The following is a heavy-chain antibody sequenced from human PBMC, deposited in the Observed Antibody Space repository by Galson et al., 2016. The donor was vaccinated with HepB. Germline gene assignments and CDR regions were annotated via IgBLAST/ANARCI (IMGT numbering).Heavy chain of an antibody. D-gene: IGHD5-12*01. CDR3: ARDLGYSDDLGDS. Sequence: SVKVSCKASGGTFSNYRIDWVRQAPGQGLEWMGGIIPVSRTPNYAQKFQVRVTITADESTSSSYMEVSSLKSEDTAVYYCARDLGYSDDLGDSWGQGTLVIVSS. CDR2: IIPVSRTP. J-gene: IGHJ4*02. CDR1: GGTFSNYR. V-gene: IGHV1-69*13.